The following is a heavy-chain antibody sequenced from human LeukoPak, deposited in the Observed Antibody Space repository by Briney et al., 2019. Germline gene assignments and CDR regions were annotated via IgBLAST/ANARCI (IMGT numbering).Heavy chain of an antibody. CDR2: FNSASGNI. CDR1: GFSFSTYW. D-gene: IGHD2-8*02. Sequence: PGGSLRLSCAASGFSFSTYWMTWVRQAPGEGLEWLSYFNSASGNISYGDSVKGRFTISRDNAKSSLYLQMNSLRAEDTAVYYCAKDPIWWNYFDYWGQGTLVTVSS. V-gene: IGHV3-48*01. J-gene: IGHJ4*02. CDR3: AKDPIWWNYFDY.